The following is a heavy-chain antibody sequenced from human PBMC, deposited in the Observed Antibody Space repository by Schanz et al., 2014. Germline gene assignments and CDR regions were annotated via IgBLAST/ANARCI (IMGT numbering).Heavy chain of an antibody. J-gene: IGHJ4*02. D-gene: IGHD2-2*01. CDR3: AREPNTTAWLPYVDT. Sequence: QVDLVESGGGVVQPGRSLTLSCAVSTSLFSRSVIHWVRQAPGKGLEWVAVMWNDGIKTHYADSGKGRFTISRDNSKNTVYLQMNSLRTDDTAMYYCAREPNTTAWLPYVDTGGEGTLVTVSS. CDR1: TSLFSRSV. V-gene: IGHV3-30*04. CDR2: MWNDGIKT.